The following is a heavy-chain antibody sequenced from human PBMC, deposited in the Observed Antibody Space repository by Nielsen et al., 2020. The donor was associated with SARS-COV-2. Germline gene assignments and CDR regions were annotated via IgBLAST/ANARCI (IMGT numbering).Heavy chain of an antibody. J-gene: IGHJ5*02. V-gene: IGHV4-59*01. CDR2: IYYSGST. CDR3: ARGYSNSWANGVWFDP. CDR1: GGSISSYY. D-gene: IGHD6-13*01. Sequence: SETLSLTCTVSGGSISSYYWSWIRQPPGKGLEWIGYIYYSGSTNYNPSLKSRVTISVDASKNQFSLKLSSVTAADTAVYYCARGYSNSWANGVWFDPWGQGTLVTVSS.